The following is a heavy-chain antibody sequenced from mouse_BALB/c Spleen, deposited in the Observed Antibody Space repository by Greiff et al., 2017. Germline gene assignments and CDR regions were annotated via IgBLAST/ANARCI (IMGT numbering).Heavy chain of an antibody. CDR3: ASSTWFAY. Sequence: EVQLQQSGAELVKPGASVKLSCTASGFNFTDTYMHWVKQRPEQGLEWIGRIDPANGNTKYDPKFQGKATITADTSSNTAYLQLSSLTSEDTAVYYCASSTWFAYWGQGTLVTVSA. CDR2: IDPANGNT. V-gene: IGHV14-3*02. J-gene: IGHJ3*01. CDR1: GFNFTDTY.